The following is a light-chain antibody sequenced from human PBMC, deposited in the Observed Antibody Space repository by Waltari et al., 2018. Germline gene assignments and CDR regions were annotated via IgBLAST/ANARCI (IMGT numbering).Light chain of an antibody. CDR2: DVS. J-gene: IGLJ3*02. CDR3: CSYVGSYTLL. Sequence: QSGLTQPRSVSGSPGQSATITCTGTGSDGGGFRSVSWYQQSPGKAPKLIIYDVSKRPSGAPDRFSGSKSGNTASLTISGLQAEDEADYHCCSYVGSYTLLFGGGTKLTVL. V-gene: IGLV2-11*01. CDR1: GSDGGGFRS.